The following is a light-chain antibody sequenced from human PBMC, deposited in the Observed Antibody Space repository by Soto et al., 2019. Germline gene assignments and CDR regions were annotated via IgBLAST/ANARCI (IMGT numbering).Light chain of an antibody. CDR3: QQYYSYPPYT. CDR1: QGISSY. CDR2: AAS. Sequence: AIRMTQSPSSLSASTGDRVTITCRASQGISSYLAWYQQKPGKAPKLLIYAASTLQSGVPSRFSGSGSGTDFTHTISCLQSEDFATYYCQQYYSYPPYTFGQGTKLEIK. J-gene: IGKJ2*01. V-gene: IGKV1-8*01.